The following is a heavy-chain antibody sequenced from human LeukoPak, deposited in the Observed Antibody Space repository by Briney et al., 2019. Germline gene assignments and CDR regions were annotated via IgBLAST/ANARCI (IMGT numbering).Heavy chain of an antibody. Sequence: ASVKASCKASRGTFNNYAINWLRQAPGQGLAWMGRIIPIFGSATYAQKFQGTVTITTDESTSTAYMELSSLKSEDTAVYFCAGDHGYPYYFDYWGQGTLVTVSS. CDR1: RGTFNNYA. V-gene: IGHV1-69*05. D-gene: IGHD5-24*01. J-gene: IGHJ4*02. CDR2: IIPIFGSA. CDR3: AGDHGYPYYFDY.